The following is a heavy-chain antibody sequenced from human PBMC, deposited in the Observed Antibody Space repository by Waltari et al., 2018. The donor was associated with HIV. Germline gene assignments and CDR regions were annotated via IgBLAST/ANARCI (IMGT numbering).Heavy chain of an antibody. V-gene: IGHV4-34*01. D-gene: IGHD3-10*01. CDR2: INHSGST. Sequence: QVQLQQWGAGLLKPSETLSLTCAVYGGSFSGYYWSWIRQPPGKGLEWIGEINHSGSTNYNPSLKSRVTISVDTSKNQFSLKLSSVTAADTAVYYCARGGDYYGSGPDWWGQGTLVTVSS. CDR3: ARGGDYYGSGPDW. CDR1: GGSFSGYY. J-gene: IGHJ4*02.